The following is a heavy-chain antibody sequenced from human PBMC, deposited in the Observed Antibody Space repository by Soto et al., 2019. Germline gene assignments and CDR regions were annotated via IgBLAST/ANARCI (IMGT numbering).Heavy chain of an antibody. CDR3: ARDVVAGTYYYYYYGMDV. J-gene: IGHJ6*02. CDR1: GFTFSSYS. D-gene: IGHD6-19*01. V-gene: IGHV3-21*06. Sequence: GGSLRLSCAASGFTFSSYSMNWVRQTPGKGLEWVSSFSISSSYLYYADSVKGRFTISRDNAKNSLYLQMNSLRAEDTALFYFARDVVAGTYYYYYYGMDVWGQGTTVTVSS. CDR2: FSISSSYL.